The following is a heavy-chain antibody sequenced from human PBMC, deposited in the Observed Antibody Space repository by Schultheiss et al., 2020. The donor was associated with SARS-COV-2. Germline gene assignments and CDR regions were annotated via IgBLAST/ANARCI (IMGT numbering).Heavy chain of an antibody. V-gene: IGHV3-23*01. Sequence: GGSLRLSCAASGFTFDDYAMHWVRQAPGKGLEWVSGISWNSGSTYYADSVKGRFTISRDNFKNTLYLQMNSLRAEDTAVYYCARGAGLGGGNWGQGTLVTVSS. J-gene: IGHJ4*02. CDR2: ISWNSGST. CDR3: ARGAGLGGGN. D-gene: IGHD3-16*01. CDR1: GFTFDDYA.